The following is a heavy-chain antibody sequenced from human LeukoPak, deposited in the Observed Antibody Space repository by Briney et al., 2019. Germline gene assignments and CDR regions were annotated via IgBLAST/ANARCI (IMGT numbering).Heavy chain of an antibody. CDR2: ISGSGGNT. CDR3: AKRYFGSGSTRYFDL. V-gene: IGHV3-23*01. D-gene: IGHD3-10*01. CDR1: GFTFSSYA. Sequence: PGGSLRLSCAASGFTFSSYAMSWVRQAPGKGLEWVSDISGSGGNTYHADSVKGRFTISRDNSKNTLYLQMTSLRAEDTAVYYCAKRYFGSGSTRYFDLWGRGTLVTVSS. J-gene: IGHJ2*01.